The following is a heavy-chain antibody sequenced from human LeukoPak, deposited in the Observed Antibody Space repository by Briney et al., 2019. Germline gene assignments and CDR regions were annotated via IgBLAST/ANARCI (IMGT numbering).Heavy chain of an antibody. CDR1: GFTFSIY. D-gene: IGHD1-1*01. CDR2: INNSGNT. CDR3: AREGTTGRNLNWFDS. V-gene: IGHV4-59*01. Sequence: GSLRLSCAASGFTFSIYWSWIRQPPGKGLEWIGHINNSGNTNYNPSLKSRVTLSVDTSKNQFSLKLSSVTAADTAVYYCAREGTTGRNLNWFDSWGQGTLVTVSS. J-gene: IGHJ5*01.